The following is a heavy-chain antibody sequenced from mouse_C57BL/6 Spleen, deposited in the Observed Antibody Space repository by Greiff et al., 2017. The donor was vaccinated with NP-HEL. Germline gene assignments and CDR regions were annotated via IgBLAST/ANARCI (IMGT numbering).Heavy chain of an antibody. Sequence: VQLQQSGAELVRPGTSVKVSCKASGYAFTNYLIEWVKQRPGQGLEWIGVINPGSGGTNYNEKFKGKATLTADKSSSTASMQLSSLTSEDSAVYFCARWGGSFDYWGQGTTLTVSS. D-gene: IGHD3-1*01. CDR3: ARWGGSFDY. V-gene: IGHV1-54*01. CDR2: INPGSGGT. CDR1: GYAFTNYL. J-gene: IGHJ2*01.